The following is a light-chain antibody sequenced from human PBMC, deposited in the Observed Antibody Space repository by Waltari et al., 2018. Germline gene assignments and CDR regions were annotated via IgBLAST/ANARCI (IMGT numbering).Light chain of an antibody. Sequence: QSVLTQPPSASGTPGQSVPISCSGSSSNIGINFVYWYQQFPGTAPKRLIYRNNQRPSGVPDRFSGSKSGTSASLAIGGLRSEDEADYYCAAWDDRLSGPVFGGGTELTVL. CDR3: AAWDDRLSGPV. CDR1: SSNIGINF. V-gene: IGLV1-47*01. J-gene: IGLJ3*02. CDR2: RNN.